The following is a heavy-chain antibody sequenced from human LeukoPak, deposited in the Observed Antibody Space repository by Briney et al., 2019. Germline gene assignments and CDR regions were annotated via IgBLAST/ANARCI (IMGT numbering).Heavy chain of an antibody. D-gene: IGHD3-22*01. CDR2: ISAYNDNT. V-gene: IGHV1-18*01. CDR3: ARATEGTYYYDSSGYSIDY. J-gene: IGHJ4*02. Sequence: VKVSCKSSGYTFTSYGISWVRQAPGQGLEWMGWISAYNDNTNYAQKLQGRVTMTTDTSTSTAYMELRSLRADDTAVYYCARATEGTYYYDSSGYSIDYWGQGTLVTVSS. CDR1: GYTFTSYG.